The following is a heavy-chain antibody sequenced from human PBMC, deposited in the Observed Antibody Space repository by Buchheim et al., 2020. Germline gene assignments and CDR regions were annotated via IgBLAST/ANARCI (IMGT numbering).Heavy chain of an antibody. Sequence: EVQLLESGGGLVQPGGSLRLSCAASGFTFSSYAMSWVRQAPGKGLEWVSAISGSGGSTYYADSVKGRFTISRDNSKNTLYLQMNSLRAEDTAVYYCAKPSLLDIVLMVYATPDFDYWGQGTL. V-gene: IGHV3-23*01. J-gene: IGHJ4*02. CDR1: GFTFSSYA. CDR3: AKPSLLDIVLMVYATPDFDY. D-gene: IGHD2-8*01. CDR2: ISGSGGST.